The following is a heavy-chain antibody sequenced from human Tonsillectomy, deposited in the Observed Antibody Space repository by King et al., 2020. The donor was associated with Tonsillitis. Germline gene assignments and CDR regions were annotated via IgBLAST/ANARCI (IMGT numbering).Heavy chain of an antibody. J-gene: IGHJ4*02. CDR3: AKQNSGSYSDAYYFDY. CDR1: GFTFSSYG. Sequence: VQLVESGGGVVQPGRSLRLSCAASGFTFSSYGMHWVRQAPGKGLEWVAVISYDGSSQYYADSVKGRFTISRDNSKNTRYLQINSLRAEDTAVYYCAKQNSGSYSDAYYFDYWGQGTLVTVSS. V-gene: IGHV3-30*18. CDR2: ISYDGSSQ. D-gene: IGHD1-26*01.